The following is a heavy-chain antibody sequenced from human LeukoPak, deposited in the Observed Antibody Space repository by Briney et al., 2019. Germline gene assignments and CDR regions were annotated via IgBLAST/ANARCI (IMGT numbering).Heavy chain of an antibody. CDR2: IFPSGGEI. V-gene: IGHV3-23*01. CDR1: GFTFSSYS. Sequence: GSLRLSCAASGFTFSSYSMLWVRQAPGKGLEWVSSIFPSGGEIHYADSVRGRFTISRDNSKSTLSLQMNSLRAEDTAIYYCATYRQVLLPFESWGQGTLVTVSS. D-gene: IGHD2/OR15-2a*01. J-gene: IGHJ4*02. CDR3: ATYRQVLLPFES.